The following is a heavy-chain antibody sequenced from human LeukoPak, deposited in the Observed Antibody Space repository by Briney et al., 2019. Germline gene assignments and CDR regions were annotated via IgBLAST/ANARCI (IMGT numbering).Heavy chain of an antibody. CDR2: IYSDNT. D-gene: IGHD4-17*01. V-gene: IGHV3-53*01. CDR1: GFTVSSNS. Sequence: GGSLRLSCTVSGFTVSSNSMSWVRQAPGKGLEWVSFIYSDNTHYSDSVKGRFTISRDNSKNTLYLQMNSLRAEDTAVYYCARVGGPTPSTVTTNWYFDLWGRGTLVTVSS. CDR3: ARVGGPTPSTVTTNWYFDL. J-gene: IGHJ2*01.